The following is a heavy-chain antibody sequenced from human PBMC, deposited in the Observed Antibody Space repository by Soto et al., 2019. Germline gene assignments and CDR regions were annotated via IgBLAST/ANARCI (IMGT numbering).Heavy chain of an antibody. CDR2: IIPILGIA. V-gene: IGHV1-69*02. J-gene: IGHJ3*02. D-gene: IGHD2-15*01. Sequence: QVQLVQSGAEVKKPGSSVKVSCKASGGTFSSYTISWVRQAPGQGLEWMGRIIPILGIANYAQKFQGRVTRTADKSTRRAYLEPSGLGSEASAVCYCARAALDPRECSGGGCSADAFDIWGQGTMVTVSS. CDR3: ARAALDPRECSGGGCSADAFDI. CDR1: GGTFSSYT.